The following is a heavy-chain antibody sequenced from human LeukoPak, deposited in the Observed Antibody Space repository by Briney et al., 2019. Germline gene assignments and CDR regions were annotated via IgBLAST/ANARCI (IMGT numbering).Heavy chain of an antibody. J-gene: IGHJ4*02. D-gene: IGHD3-3*01. CDR2: IYYSGST. V-gene: IGHV4-59*01. CDR3: ARGGQYYDFWSGYRYYFDY. Sequence: SETLSLTCTVSGDSISSYYWSWIRQPPGKGLEWIGYIYYSGSTNYNPSLKSRVTISVDTSKNQFSLKLSSVTAADTAVYYCARGGQYYDFWSGYRYYFDYWGQGTLVTVSS. CDR1: GDSISSYY.